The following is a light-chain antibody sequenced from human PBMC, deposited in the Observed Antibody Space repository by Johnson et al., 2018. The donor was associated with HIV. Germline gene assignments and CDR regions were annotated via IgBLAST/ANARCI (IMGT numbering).Light chain of an antibody. CDR2: RNN. Sequence: QSVLTQPPSVSAAPGQKVTISCSGSSSNIGNNYVSWYQQFPGTAPKLVIYRNNQRPSGVPDRFSGSKSGTSASLAISGLQAEDEADYYCGTWDSSLSAGVFGTGTKVTVL. CDR3: GTWDSSLSAGV. J-gene: IGLJ1*01. CDR1: SSNIGNNY. V-gene: IGLV1-51*02.